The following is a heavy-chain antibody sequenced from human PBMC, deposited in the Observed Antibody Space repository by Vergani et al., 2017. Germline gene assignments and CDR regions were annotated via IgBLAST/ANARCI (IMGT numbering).Heavy chain of an antibody. Sequence: QVQLVQSGAEVKKPGASVKVSCTASGYTFTSYYMHWVRQAPGQGLEWMGIINPSGGSTSYAQKFQGRVTMTRDTSTSTVYMELSSLRSEDTAVYYCASSDPPGXCSSTSCPDHYYYYGMDVWGQGTTVTVSS. CDR3: ASSDPPGXCSSTSCPDHYYYYGMDV. CDR2: INPSGGST. D-gene: IGHD2-2*03. J-gene: IGHJ6*02. V-gene: IGHV1-46*01. CDR1: GYTFTSYY.